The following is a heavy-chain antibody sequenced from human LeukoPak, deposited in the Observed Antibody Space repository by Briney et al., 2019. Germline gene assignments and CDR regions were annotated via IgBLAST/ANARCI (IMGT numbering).Heavy chain of an antibody. CDR1: GFTFSSYV. CDR2: ISGSGGST. D-gene: IGHD2-2*01. V-gene: IGHV3-23*01. Sequence: QTGGSLRLSCAVTGFTFSSYVMSWVRQAPGKGLEWVSAISGSGGSTYYADSVKGRFTISRDNSKNTLYLQMNSLRAEDTAVYYCAKDQGPSTSHFNYYYYYGMDVWGQGTTVTVSS. CDR3: AKDQGPSTSHFNYYYYYGMDV. J-gene: IGHJ6*02.